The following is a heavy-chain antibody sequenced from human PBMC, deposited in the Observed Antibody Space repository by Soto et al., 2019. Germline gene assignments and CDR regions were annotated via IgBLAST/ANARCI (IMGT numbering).Heavy chain of an antibody. CDR1: GGTFSSYA. CDR2: IILIFGTA. D-gene: IGHD6-13*01. CDR3: ASLPAAGTLTDFDY. J-gene: IGHJ4*02. V-gene: IGHV1-69*01. Sequence: QVQLVQSGAEVKKPGSSVKVSCKASGGTFSSYAISWVRQSPGQGLEWMGGIILIFGTANYAQKFQGRVTITADESTSTAYMELSSLRSEDTAVYYCASLPAAGTLTDFDYWGQGTLVTVSS.